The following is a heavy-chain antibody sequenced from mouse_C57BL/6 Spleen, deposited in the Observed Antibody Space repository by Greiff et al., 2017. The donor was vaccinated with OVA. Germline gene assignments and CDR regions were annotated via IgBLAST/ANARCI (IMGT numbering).Heavy chain of an antibody. V-gene: IGHV1-81*01. CDR3: ARWDDSYYFDY. J-gene: IGHJ2*01. CDR1: GYTFTSYG. CDR2: IYPRSGNT. Sequence: VQLQQSGAELARPGASVTLSCKASGYTFTSYGISWVKQRTGQGLELIGEIYPRSGNTYYNEKFKGKATLTADKSSSTAYMELRSLTSEDSAVYFCARWDDSYYFDYWGQGTTLTVSS. D-gene: IGHD2-13*01.